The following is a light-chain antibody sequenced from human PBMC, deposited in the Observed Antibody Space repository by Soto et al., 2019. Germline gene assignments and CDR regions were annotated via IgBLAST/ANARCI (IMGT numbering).Light chain of an antibody. CDR2: GHN. Sequence: QSVLTQPPSVSGAPGQRVTISCTGSYSNIGAGYEVHWYQQIPGTAPKLLISGHNNRPSGVPDRFFGSKSGTSASLTISGLQAEDEAHYYCRSYTTVPSPQWVFAGGTKLTVL. V-gene: IGLV1-40*01. CDR1: YSNIGAGYE. CDR3: RSYTTVPSPQWV. J-gene: IGLJ3*02.